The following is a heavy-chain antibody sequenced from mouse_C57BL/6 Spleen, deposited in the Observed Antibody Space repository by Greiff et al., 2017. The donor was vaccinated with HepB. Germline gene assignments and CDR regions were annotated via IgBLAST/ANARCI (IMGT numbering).Heavy chain of an antibody. CDR1: GYAFSSYW. D-gene: IGHD1-1*01. CDR2: IYPGDGDT. CDR3: ASPLYYYGSKNYFDY. J-gene: IGHJ2*01. V-gene: IGHV1-80*01. Sequence: QVQLQQSGAELVKPGASVKISCKASGYAFSSYWMNWVKQRPGKGLEWIGQIYPGDGDTNYNGKFKGKATLTADKSSSTAYMQLSSLTSEDSAVYFCASPLYYYGSKNYFDYWGQGTTLTVSS.